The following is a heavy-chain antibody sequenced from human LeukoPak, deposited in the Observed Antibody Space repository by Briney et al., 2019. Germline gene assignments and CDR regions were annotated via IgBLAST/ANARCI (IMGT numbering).Heavy chain of an antibody. J-gene: IGHJ4*02. CDR3: ARDRVSGGYVTFDY. V-gene: IGHV1-18*01. D-gene: IGHD5-12*01. CDR1: GYTFSNFG. Sequence: VASVKVSCKASGYTFSNFGTNWVRQAPGQGLEWIAWISGNNDNPNYGQKFQGRVTMTRDTSTSTVYMELSSLRSEDTAVYYCARDRVSGGYVTFDYWGQGTLVTVSS. CDR2: ISGNNDNP.